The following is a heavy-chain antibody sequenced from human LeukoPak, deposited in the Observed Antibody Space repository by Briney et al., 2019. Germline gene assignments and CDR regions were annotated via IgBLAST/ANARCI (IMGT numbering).Heavy chain of an antibody. CDR3: ARSGASVSFLFDY. D-gene: IGHD2/OR15-2a*01. Sequence: PGGSLRLSCAASGFTFSSYSMNWVRQAPGKGLEWVSSISSNSSYIYYADSVKGRFTISRDDAKNSLYLQMNSLRAEDTAVYYCARSGASVSFLFDYWGQGTLVTVSS. CDR2: ISSNSSYI. CDR1: GFTFSSYS. J-gene: IGHJ4*02. V-gene: IGHV3-21*01.